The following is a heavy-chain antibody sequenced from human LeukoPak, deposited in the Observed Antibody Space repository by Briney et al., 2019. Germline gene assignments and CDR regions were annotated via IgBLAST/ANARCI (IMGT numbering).Heavy chain of an antibody. CDR2: ISYDGSNK. CDR3: ARDESRGASSPYFDY. CDR1: GFTFSSYA. V-gene: IGHV3-30-3*01. J-gene: IGHJ4*02. Sequence: GGSLRLSCAASGFTFSSYAMHWVRQAPGKGLEWVAVISYDGSNKYYADSVKGRFTISRDNSKNTLYLQMNSLRAEDTAVYYCARDESRGASSPYFDYWGQGTLVTVSS. D-gene: IGHD3-10*01.